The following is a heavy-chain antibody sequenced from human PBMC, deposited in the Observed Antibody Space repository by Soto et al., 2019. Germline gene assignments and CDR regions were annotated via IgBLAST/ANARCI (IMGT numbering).Heavy chain of an antibody. CDR2: ISSSSSYI. J-gene: IGHJ4*02. V-gene: IGHV3-21*01. CDR1: GFTFSSYS. Sequence: GGSLRLSCAASGFTFSSYSMNWVRQAPGKGLEWVSSISSSSSYIYYADSVKGRFTISRDNAKNTVYLQMNSLRVEDTAVYYCARDMRGSTDIWGQGTLVTVSS. D-gene: IGHD1-26*01. CDR3: ARDMRGSTDI.